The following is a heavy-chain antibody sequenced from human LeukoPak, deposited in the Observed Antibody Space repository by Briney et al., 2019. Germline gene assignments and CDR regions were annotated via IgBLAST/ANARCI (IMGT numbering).Heavy chain of an antibody. CDR3: ARDPGPTTVLTPNHAFDI. V-gene: IGHV3-11*01. CDR2: ISSSGSTI. J-gene: IGHJ3*02. D-gene: IGHD4-23*01. Sequence: GGSLRLSCAASGFTFSDYYMSWIRQAPGQGLEWVSYISSSGSTIYYADSVKGRFTISRDNAKNSLYLQMNSLRAEDTAVYYCARDPGPTTVLTPNHAFDIWGQGTMVTVSS. CDR1: GFTFSDYY.